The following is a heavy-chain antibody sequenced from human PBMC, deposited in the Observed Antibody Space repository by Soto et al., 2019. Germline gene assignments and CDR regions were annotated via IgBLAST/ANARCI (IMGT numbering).Heavy chain of an antibody. D-gene: IGHD6-6*01. CDR2: IIPIFGTA. Sequence: QVQLVQSGAEVKKPGSSVKVSCKASGGTFTSYAFSWVRQAPGEGLAWMGTIIPIFGTANYAQKFQGRVTITADKSTSTSYMELSSLRSEDTAVYYCAQRGSSSYYYNYGTDVWGQGTTVTVFS. CDR1: GGTFTSYA. V-gene: IGHV1-69*06. CDR3: AQRGSSSYYYNYGTDV. J-gene: IGHJ6*02.